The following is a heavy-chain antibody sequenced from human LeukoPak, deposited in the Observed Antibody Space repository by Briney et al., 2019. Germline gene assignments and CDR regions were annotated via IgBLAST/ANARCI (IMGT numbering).Heavy chain of an antibody. CDR2: IKADGGEK. D-gene: IGHD3-22*01. CDR1: GFTFSTYW. J-gene: IGHJ4*02. CDR3: ARGGDRYYYDSSGPDY. Sequence: PGGSLRLSCAASGFTFSTYWMNWFRQTPGKGLEWVAKIKADGGEKDHVASVKGRFTISRDNAKNTLYLQMNSLRAEDTAVYYCARGGDRYYYDSSGPDYWGQGTLVTVSS. V-gene: IGHV3-7*01.